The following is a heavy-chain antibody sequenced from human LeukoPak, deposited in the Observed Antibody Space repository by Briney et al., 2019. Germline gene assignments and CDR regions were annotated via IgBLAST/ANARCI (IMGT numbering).Heavy chain of an antibody. V-gene: IGHV4-34*01. CDR3: ARLDTVRWQNT. D-gene: IGHD2-15*01. CDR2: INQSGTT. J-gene: IGHJ4*02. CDR1: GGSFGSFF. Sequence: SETLSLTCAVSGGSFGSFFWSWVRQPPGKGLEWIGEINQSGTTNFNPALKSRVTVSIDTSKDQFSLNMTSVTAADTGVYYCARLDTVRWQNTWGLGTLVTVSS.